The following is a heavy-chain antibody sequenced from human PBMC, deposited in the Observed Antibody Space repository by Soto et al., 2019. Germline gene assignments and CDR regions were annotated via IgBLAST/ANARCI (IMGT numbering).Heavy chain of an antibody. CDR2: MNANNGNT. D-gene: IGHD3-3*01. CDR3: AKGDDGTFYDFWSGYSDNWFDP. Sequence: GASVKVSCKASGYTFTSYGISGVRQAAGQGLEWMGWMNANNGNTNYAQKRQGGVTLTRTTSISPAYMELSSLRSEGTAVCYCAKGDDGTFYDFWSGYSDNWFDPWGQGTLVTVSS. V-gene: IGHV1-8*02. J-gene: IGHJ5*02. CDR1: GYTFTSYG.